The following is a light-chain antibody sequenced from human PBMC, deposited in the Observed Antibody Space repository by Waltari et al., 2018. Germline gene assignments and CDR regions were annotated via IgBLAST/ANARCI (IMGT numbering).Light chain of an antibody. CDR3: QHYGSSLST. Sequence: EIVLTQFPGTLSLSPGERATLSCRASQSVSTYLAWYQQKPGQAPSLLIHGASSRATGSPDRFSGGGSGTDFTLTISRLEPEDFAVYYCQHYGSSLSTFGVGTKVEIK. V-gene: IGKV3-20*01. CDR1: QSVSTY. J-gene: IGKJ4*01. CDR2: GAS.